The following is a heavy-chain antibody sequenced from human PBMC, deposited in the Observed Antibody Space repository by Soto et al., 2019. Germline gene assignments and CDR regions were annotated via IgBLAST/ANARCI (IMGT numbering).Heavy chain of an antibody. CDR2: IFYGGST. V-gene: IGHV4-39*01. J-gene: IGHJ4*02. Sequence: SETLSLTCIVSGVSIKTNDYYWGWVRQPPGKGLEWIGNIFYGGSTFYNPSLRTRLSISVDTSKNQFSLRLNSVTAADTAVYYCAALVVPPSRNNGFDFWGQGTLVTVS. D-gene: IGHD2-15*01. CDR1: GVSIKTNDYY. CDR3: AALVVPPSRNNGFDF.